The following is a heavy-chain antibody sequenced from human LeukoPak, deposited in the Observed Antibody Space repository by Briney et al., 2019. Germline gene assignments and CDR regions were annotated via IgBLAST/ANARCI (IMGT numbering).Heavy chain of an antibody. J-gene: IGHJ4*02. D-gene: IGHD2-21*02. V-gene: IGHV4-34*11. CDR2: IHYSGAT. CDR3: AREDPLTAHFDY. CDR1: GGSFSGYY. Sequence: PSETLSLTCAVYGGSFSGYYWSWIRQPPGKGLEWIGYIHYSGATNYNPSLKSRVSISIDTPRNQFSLSLSSVTAADTAVYYCAREDPLTAHFDYWGQGTLVTVSS.